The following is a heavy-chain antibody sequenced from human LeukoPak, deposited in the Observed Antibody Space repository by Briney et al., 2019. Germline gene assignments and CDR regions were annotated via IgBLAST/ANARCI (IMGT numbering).Heavy chain of an antibody. Sequence: PGGSLRLSCAASGFTFVNYAMSWVRQAPGKGLEWVSAISGSGGSTYYADSVKGRFTISRDNSKNTLYLQMNSLRAEDTAVYYCARGVSYPYYFDYWGQGTLVTVSS. CDR1: GFTFVNYA. CDR2: ISGSGGST. J-gene: IGHJ4*02. D-gene: IGHD3-16*02. CDR3: ARGVSYPYYFDY. V-gene: IGHV3-23*01.